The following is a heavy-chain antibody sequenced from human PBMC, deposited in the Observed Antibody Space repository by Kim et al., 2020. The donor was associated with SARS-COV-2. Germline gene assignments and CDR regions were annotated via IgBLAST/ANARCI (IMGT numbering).Heavy chain of an antibody. Sequence: GGSLRLSCAASGFTFSSYSMNWVRQAPGKGLEWVSYISSSSSTIYYADSVKGRFTISRDNAKNSLYLQMNSLRDEDTAVYYCARDAVAGTERYYYYYGMDVWGQGTTVTVSS. CDR3: ARDAVAGTERYYYYYGMDV. J-gene: IGHJ6*02. CDR2: ISSSSSTI. CDR1: GFTFSSYS. V-gene: IGHV3-48*02. D-gene: IGHD6-19*01.